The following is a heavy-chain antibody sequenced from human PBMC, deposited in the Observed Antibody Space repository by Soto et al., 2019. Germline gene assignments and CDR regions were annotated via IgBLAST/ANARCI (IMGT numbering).Heavy chain of an antibody. Sequence: SVKVSCKASGGTFSSYAISWVRQAPGQGLEWMGGIIPIFGTANYAQKFQGRVTITADESTSTAYMELSSLRSEDTSVYYCARGYYYDSSGYYYEYYFDYWGQGTLVTVSS. CDR2: IIPIFGTA. D-gene: IGHD3-22*01. CDR3: ARGYYYDSSGYYYEYYFDY. V-gene: IGHV1-69*13. J-gene: IGHJ4*02. CDR1: GGTFSSYA.